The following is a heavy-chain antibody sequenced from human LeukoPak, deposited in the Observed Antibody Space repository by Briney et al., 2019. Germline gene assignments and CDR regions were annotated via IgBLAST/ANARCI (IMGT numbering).Heavy chain of an antibody. J-gene: IGHJ6*04. CDR1: GGSFSGYY. CDR3: ASLRYCSSTSCSNGYYYYGMDV. CDR2: INHSGST. Sequence: SETLSLTCAVYGGSFSGYYWSWIRQPPGKGLEWIGEINHSGSTNYNPSLKSRVTISVDTSKNQISLKLSSVTAADTAVYYCASLRYCSSTSCSNGYYYYGMDVWGKGTTVTVSS. V-gene: IGHV4-34*01. D-gene: IGHD2-2*01.